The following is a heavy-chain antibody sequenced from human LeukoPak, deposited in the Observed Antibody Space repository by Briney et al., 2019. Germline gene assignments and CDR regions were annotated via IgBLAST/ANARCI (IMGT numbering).Heavy chain of an antibody. CDR2: IYDSGST. J-gene: IGHJ4*02. CDR3: ATMPYGDPRLDY. D-gene: IGHD4-17*01. CDR1: GGSIRSSYYY. Sequence: SSETLSLTCTVSGGSIRSSYYYWGWIRQPPGKGLEWIGSIYDSGSTYYNPSLKSRVTISVDTSKNQFSLKLSSVTAADTAVYYCATMPYGDPRLDYWGQGTLVTVSS. V-gene: IGHV4-39*07.